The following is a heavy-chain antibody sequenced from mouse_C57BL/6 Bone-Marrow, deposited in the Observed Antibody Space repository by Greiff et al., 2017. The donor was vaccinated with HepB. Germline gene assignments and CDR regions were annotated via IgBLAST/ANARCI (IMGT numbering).Heavy chain of an antibody. Sequence: VQLQQSGAELVRPGTSVKVSCKASGYAFTNYLIEWVKQRPGQGLEWIGVINPGSGGTNYNEKFKGKATLTADKSSSTAYMQLSNLTSEDSAVYFCARRSYYSNLYAMDYWGQGTSVTVSS. V-gene: IGHV1-54*01. J-gene: IGHJ4*01. CDR1: GYAFTNYL. CDR3: ARRSYYSNLYAMDY. CDR2: INPGSGGT. D-gene: IGHD2-5*01.